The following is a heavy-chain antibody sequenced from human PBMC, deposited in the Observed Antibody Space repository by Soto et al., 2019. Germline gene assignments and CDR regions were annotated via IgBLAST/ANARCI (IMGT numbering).Heavy chain of an antibody. J-gene: IGHJ4*02. CDR2: INAGNGDT. CDR3: ARAISGYVT. V-gene: IGHV1-3*01. D-gene: IGHD5-12*01. CDR1: GISYTTYA. Sequence: VQLVQSGAEVKKPGASVRISCTASGISYTTYAIHWVRQAPGQGLEWMGWINAGNGDTRYSQRFQGRVTLTRDTSPTTTYMDLSSLRSEDTSIYYCARAISGYVTWGQGTLVTVSS.